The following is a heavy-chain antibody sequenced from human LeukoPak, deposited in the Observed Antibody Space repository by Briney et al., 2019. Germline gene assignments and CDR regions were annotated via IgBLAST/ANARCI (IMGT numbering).Heavy chain of an antibody. CDR1: GYSFTSYW. V-gene: IGHV5-51*01. CDR3: ARHGTYYDILTGYSAGY. D-gene: IGHD3-9*01. Sequence: GESLKIYCKGSGYSFTSYWMGWVRQMPGKGLEWMGIIYPGDSDIRYSPSFQGQVTISADKSISTAYLQWSSLKASDTAMYYCARHGTYYDILTGYSAGYWGQGTLVTVSS. J-gene: IGHJ4*02. CDR2: IYPGDSDI.